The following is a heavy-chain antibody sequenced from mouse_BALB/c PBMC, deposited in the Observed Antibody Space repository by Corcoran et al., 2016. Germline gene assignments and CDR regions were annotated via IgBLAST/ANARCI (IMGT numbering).Heavy chain of an antibody. CDR2: IDPANGKT. CDR1: GFNIKDTY. J-gene: IGHJ1*01. CDR3: ANWDWYFDV. V-gene: IGHV14-3*02. D-gene: IGHD4-1*01. Sequence: EVQLQQSGAELVKPGASVKLSCTASGFNIKDTYMHWVKQRPEQGLEWIGRIDPANGKTKYDPKFQGKATITADTSSNTAYLQLSSLTSEDTAGYYCANWDWYFDVWGAGTTVTVSS.